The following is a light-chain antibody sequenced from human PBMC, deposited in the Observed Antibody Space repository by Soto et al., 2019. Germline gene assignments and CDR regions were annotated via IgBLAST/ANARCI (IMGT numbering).Light chain of an antibody. V-gene: IGKV1-39*01. J-gene: IGKJ4*01. CDR2: ATS. CDR1: QSIRSY. Sequence: DIQMTQSPSSLSASVGDRVTITCRASQSIRSYLNWYQQKPGKAPTLLIYATSNLQSGVPSRFSGSGSGTDFTLTISSLQPEDFATYYCQQSFSTPPVTFGGGTKVEIK. CDR3: QQSFSTPPVT.